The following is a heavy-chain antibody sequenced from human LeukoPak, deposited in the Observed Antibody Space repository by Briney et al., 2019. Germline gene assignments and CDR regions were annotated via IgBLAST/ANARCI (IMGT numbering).Heavy chain of an antibody. CDR3: ARHLYGDYGAFDI. D-gene: IGHD4-17*01. V-gene: IGHV1-2*02. J-gene: IGHJ3*02. CDR2: TNPNSGAP. CDR1: GYTFTGYY. Sequence: ASVKVSCKASGYTFTGYYIHWVRQAPGQGLEWMGWTNPNSGAPNYAQKFQGRVTMTRDTSISTAYMELTRLRSDDTAVYSCARHLYGDYGAFDIWGQGTKVTVSS.